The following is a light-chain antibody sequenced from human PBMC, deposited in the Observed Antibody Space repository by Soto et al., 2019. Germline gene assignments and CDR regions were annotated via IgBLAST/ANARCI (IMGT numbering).Light chain of an antibody. CDR1: QSVSYN. CDR3: HQYNKWPSFT. Sequence: IVMTQSPATLSVSPGERATLSCRASQSVSYNLAWYQQKPGQPPRLLMYGASTRVTGIPARFSGSGSGPEFTLTISSLQSEDFAVYYCHQYNKWPSFTFGGGTRVEIK. J-gene: IGKJ4*01. V-gene: IGKV3-15*01. CDR2: GAS.